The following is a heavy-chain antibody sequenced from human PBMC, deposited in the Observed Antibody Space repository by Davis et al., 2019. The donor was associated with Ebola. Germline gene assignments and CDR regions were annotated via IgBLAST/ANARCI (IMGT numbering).Heavy chain of an antibody. Sequence: SETLSLTCAVSGDSISSRNWWRWVRQPPGKGLEWIGEIYHSGTTNYNPSLKSRVTISVDKSKNQFSLKLGSVTAADTAVYYCARGSQWLGPDYWGQGTLVTVSP. V-gene: IGHV4-4*02. J-gene: IGHJ4*02. CDR2: IYHSGTT. CDR3: ARGSQWLGPDY. D-gene: IGHD6-19*01. CDR1: GDSISSRNW.